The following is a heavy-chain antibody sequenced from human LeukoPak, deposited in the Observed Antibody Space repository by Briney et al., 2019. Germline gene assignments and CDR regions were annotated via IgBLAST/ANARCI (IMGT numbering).Heavy chain of an antibody. CDR1: GFTFSNHG. CDR3: AKDDAWLRFGE. J-gene: IGHJ4*02. V-gene: IGHV3-23*01. Sequence: GGSLRLSCAASGFTFSNHGMSWVRQAPGKGLEWVSGVSPSGDITYYADSVKGRFTISRDNSKNTLYLEVISLTAEDTAVYYCAKDDAWLRFGEWSQGTLVTVSS. D-gene: IGHD3-10*01. CDR2: VSPSGDIT.